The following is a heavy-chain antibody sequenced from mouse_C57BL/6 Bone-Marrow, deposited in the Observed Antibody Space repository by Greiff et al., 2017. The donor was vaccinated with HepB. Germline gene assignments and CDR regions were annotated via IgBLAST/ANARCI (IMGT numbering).Heavy chain of an antibody. CDR3: ARGFYYGNFPWFAY. J-gene: IGHJ3*01. CDR2: IYPGSGNN. V-gene: IGHV1-66*01. Sequence: VQLQESGPELVKPGASVKISCKASGYSFTSYYIHWVKQRPGQGLEWIGWIYPGSGNNKYNEKFKGKATLTADTSSSTAYMQLSSLTSEDSAVYYCARGFYYGNFPWFAYWGQGTLVTVSA. CDR1: GYSFTSYY. D-gene: IGHD2-1*01.